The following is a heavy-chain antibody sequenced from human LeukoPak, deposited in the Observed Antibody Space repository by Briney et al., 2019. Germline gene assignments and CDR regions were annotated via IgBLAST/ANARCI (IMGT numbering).Heavy chain of an antibody. J-gene: IGHJ4*02. D-gene: IGHD2-21*02. CDR1: GVSFDDYY. CDR2: INHSGYT. CDR3: TRMTAGHDY. Sequence: SETLSLTCAVSGVSFDDYYWAWVRQTPGKGLEWIGEINHSGYTNDSPSLKSRVTLSIDTSRKQFSLNLRSVTVADTGIYYCTRMTAGHDYWGQGTLVTVSS. V-gene: IGHV4-34*01.